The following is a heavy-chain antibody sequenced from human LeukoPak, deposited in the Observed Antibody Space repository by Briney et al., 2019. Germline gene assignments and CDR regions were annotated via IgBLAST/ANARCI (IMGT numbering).Heavy chain of an antibody. D-gene: IGHD2-15*01. CDR1: GFTFSSYS. CDR2: ISSGSGYI. CDR3: ARDRGYCSSGSCYGLYFDS. V-gene: IGHV3-21*01. J-gene: IGHJ4*02. Sequence: PGGSLRLSCAASGFTFSSYSMNWVRQAPGKGLEWVAPISSGSGYIFYADSVKGRFTVSRDNTKNSLYLQISNLRAEDTALYYCARDRGYCSSGSCYGLYFDSWGQGTMVTVSS.